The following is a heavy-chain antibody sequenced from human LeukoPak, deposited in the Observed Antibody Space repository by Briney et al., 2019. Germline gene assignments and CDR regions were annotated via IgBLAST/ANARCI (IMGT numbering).Heavy chain of an antibody. D-gene: IGHD2-2*01. Sequence: GGSLRLSCAASGFTFSSYSMNWVRQAPGKGLEWVSYISSSSTIYYADSVKGRLTISRDNAKNSLYLQMNSLRAEDTAVYYCARGDCSSTSCHAPWGQGTLVTVSS. V-gene: IGHV3-48*01. CDR1: GFTFSSYS. J-gene: IGHJ5*02. CDR3: ARGDCSSTSCHAP. CDR2: ISSSSTI.